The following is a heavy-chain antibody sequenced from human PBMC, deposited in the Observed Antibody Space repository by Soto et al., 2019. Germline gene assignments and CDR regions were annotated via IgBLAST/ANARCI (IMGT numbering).Heavy chain of an antibody. Sequence: SVKFSCTSSGVTFSSYAISWVRQAPGQGLEWMGGIIPIFGTANYAQKFQGRVTITADESTSTAYMELSSLRSEDTAVYYCARVRGYYDSSGYGGFDQRGQGTLRNGSS. CDR2: IIPIFGTA. CDR1: GVTFSSYA. V-gene: IGHV1-69*13. D-gene: IGHD3-22*01. CDR3: ARVRGYYDSSGYGGFDQ. J-gene: IGHJ1*01.